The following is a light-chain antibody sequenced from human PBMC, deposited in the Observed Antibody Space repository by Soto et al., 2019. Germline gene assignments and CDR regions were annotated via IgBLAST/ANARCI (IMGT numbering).Light chain of an antibody. Sequence: EIVLTQSPATLSLSPGERATLSCRASQSVSSYLAWYQQKPGQAPRLLIYDASNRATSIPARFSGSGSGTDFTLTISSLEPEDFAVYYCQQRSNWPLTFGPGTKGDIK. CDR3: QQRSNWPLT. CDR2: DAS. V-gene: IGKV3-11*01. J-gene: IGKJ3*01. CDR1: QSVSSY.